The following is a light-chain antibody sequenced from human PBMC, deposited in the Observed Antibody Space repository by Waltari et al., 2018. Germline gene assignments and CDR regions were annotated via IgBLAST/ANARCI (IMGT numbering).Light chain of an antibody. CDR2: DVT. CDR1: SSDFGSYNY. J-gene: IGLJ3*02. V-gene: IGLV2-11*01. Sequence: QSALTQPRSVSGSPGQSVTIPCTGTSSDFGSYNYVSWFQQHPGKAPKLMIYDVTKRPSGVPDRFSGSKSGITASLTISGLQADDEADYYCCSYAGSYTLGVFGGGTKLTVL. CDR3: CSYAGSYTLGV.